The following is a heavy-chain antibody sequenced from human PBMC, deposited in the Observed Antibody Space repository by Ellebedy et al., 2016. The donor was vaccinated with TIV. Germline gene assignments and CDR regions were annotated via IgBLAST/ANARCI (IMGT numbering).Heavy chain of an antibody. D-gene: IGHD6-13*01. Sequence: SETLSLTCTVSGGAINNDYWNWIRQPPGKGPEWIGYIHNSGSTNPNPSLKSRLTISVDTSKNQFSLRLSSVTAADTAVYYCARLTLDSSSWYDAFDIWGQGTMVTVSS. V-gene: IGHV4-59*08. CDR3: ARLTLDSSSWYDAFDI. J-gene: IGHJ3*02. CDR2: IHNSGST. CDR1: GGAINNDY.